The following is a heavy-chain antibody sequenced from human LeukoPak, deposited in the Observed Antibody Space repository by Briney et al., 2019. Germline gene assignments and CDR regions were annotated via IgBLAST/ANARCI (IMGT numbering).Heavy chain of an antibody. Sequence: GGSLRLSCAASGFTFHDYAMHWVRQAPGKGLEWVSGISWNGGAIDYADSVKGRFTISRDNAKNSLYLQMNSLRPEDMALYYCAKGPTYSSSSLFDYWGQGILVAVSS. D-gene: IGHD6-6*01. CDR2: ISWNGGAI. CDR3: AKGPTYSSSSLFDY. J-gene: IGHJ4*02. CDR1: GFTFHDYA. V-gene: IGHV3-9*03.